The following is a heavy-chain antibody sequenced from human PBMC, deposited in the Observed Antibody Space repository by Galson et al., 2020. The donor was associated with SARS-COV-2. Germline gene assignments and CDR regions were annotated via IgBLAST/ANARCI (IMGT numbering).Heavy chain of an antibody. CDR3: ALIIYSSARDY. J-gene: IGHJ4*02. D-gene: IGHD6-19*01. V-gene: IGHV3-74*01. CDR1: GFTFNIYW. Sequence: GESLKISCAASGFTFNIYWLHWVRQVPGKGLVWVSRIKSDGSGTSYADSVKGRFTISRDNAKNTLYLQMNSLRVEDTAVYYCALIIYSSARDYWGRGTLVTVSS. CDR2: IKSDGSGT.